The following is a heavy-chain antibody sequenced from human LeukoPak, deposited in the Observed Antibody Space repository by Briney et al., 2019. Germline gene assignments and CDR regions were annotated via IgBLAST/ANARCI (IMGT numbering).Heavy chain of an antibody. J-gene: IGHJ4*02. CDR2: IKQDGSEK. CDR3: AIFGRQNDH. V-gene: IGHV3-7*01. CDR1: GFTFNRYW. D-gene: IGHD3-10*01. Sequence: PGGSLRLSCAASGFTFNRYWMNWVRQSPGKGLEWVAHIKQDGSEKYYVDSVEGRFTISRDSANNSLYLQMTSLRAEDTAIYYCAIFGRQNDHWGQGTLVTVSS.